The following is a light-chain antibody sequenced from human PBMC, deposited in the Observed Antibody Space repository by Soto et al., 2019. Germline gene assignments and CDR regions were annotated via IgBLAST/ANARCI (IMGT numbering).Light chain of an antibody. Sequence: QSALTQPPSVSGSPGQSVTISCTGISSDVGIYNRVSWYQQPPGTAPKLMIYDVSYWPSGVPDRFSGSKSGNTASLTISGLQAEDEADYYCSLYTSSSTYVFGTGTKLTVL. CDR2: DVS. V-gene: IGLV2-18*01. CDR1: SSDVGIYNR. J-gene: IGLJ1*01. CDR3: SLYTSSSTYV.